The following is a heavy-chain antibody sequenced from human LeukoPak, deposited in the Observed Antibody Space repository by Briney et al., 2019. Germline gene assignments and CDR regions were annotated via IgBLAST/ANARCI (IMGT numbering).Heavy chain of an antibody. CDR2: IYYSGST. D-gene: IGHD6-19*01. V-gene: IGHV4-59*01. CDR1: GGSISIYY. Sequence: PSETLSLTCTVSGGSISIYYWSWIRQPPGKGLEWIGYIYYSGSTNYNPSLKSRVTISVDTSKNQFSLKLSSVTAADTAVYYCASGSSGWYMGAFDIWGQGTMVTVSS. CDR3: ASGSSGWYMGAFDI. J-gene: IGHJ3*02.